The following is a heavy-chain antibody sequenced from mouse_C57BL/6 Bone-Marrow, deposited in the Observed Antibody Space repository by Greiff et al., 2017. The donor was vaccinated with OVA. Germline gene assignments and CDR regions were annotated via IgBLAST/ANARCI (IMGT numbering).Heavy chain of an antibody. CDR1: GYTFTSYW. CDR2: FHPNSGST. Sequence: QVQLQQPGAELVKPGASVKLSCKASGYTFTSYWMHWVKQRPGQGLEWIGMFHPNSGSTNYNEKFKSKATLTVDKSSSTAYMQLSSLTSEDSAVYYCARFPFYWYFDVWGTGTTVTVSS. V-gene: IGHV1-64*01. CDR3: ARFPFYWYFDV. J-gene: IGHJ1*03.